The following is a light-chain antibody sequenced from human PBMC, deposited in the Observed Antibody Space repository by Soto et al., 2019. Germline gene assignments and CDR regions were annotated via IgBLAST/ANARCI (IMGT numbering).Light chain of an antibody. J-gene: IGLJ2*01. CDR3: SSYVYSATVV. CDR2: VVT. V-gene: IGLV2-18*02. Sequence: QSALTQPPSVSGSPGQSVTISCTGTSSDIGTYNRVSWYRQSPGAAPKLLIYVVTSRPSGVPDRFSGAKSGNTASLTISGLQAEDEAHYYCSSYVYSATVVFGGGTKLTVL. CDR1: SSDIGTYNR.